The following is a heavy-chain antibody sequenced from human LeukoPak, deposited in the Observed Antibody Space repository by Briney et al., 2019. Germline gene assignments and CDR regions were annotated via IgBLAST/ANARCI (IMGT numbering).Heavy chain of an antibody. CDR1: GYTFTSYY. CDR3: ARDWGSGSADYYYYGMDV. Sequence: REASVKVSCKASGYTFTSYYMHWVRQAPGQGLEWMGIINPSGGSTSYAQKFQGRVTMTRDTSTSTVYMELSSLRSEDTAVYYCARDWGSGSADYYYYGMDVWGQGTTVTVSS. D-gene: IGHD3-10*01. J-gene: IGHJ6*02. CDR2: INPSGGST. V-gene: IGHV1-46*01.